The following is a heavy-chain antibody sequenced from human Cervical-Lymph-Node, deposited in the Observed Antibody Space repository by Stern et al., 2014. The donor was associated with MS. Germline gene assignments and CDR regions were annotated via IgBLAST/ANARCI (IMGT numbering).Heavy chain of an antibody. J-gene: IGHJ4*02. V-gene: IGHV3-49*03. CDR3: SKVYGDYVPYYFDY. D-gene: IGHD4-17*01. CDR2: IRSKAYGGTT. CDR1: GFTFGDYA. Sequence: EVQLVESGGGFVQPGRSLRLSCTTSGFTFGDYAMSWFRQAPGKGLEWVGFIRSKAYGGTTEYAASVKGRFTISRDDSKSIAYLQMNSLKTEDTAVYYCSKVYGDYVPYYFDYWGQGTLVTVSS.